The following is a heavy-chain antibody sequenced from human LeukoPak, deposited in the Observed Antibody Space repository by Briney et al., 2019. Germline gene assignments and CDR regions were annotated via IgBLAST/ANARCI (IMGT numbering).Heavy chain of an antibody. Sequence: MPSETLSLTCTVSGGSISSYYWSWIRQPPGKGLEWIGYIYYSGSTNYNPSLKSRVTISVDTSKNQFSLKLSSVTAADTAVYYCASLRPFSDWEKGYCSGGSCHPVGLGQRSIPMDVWGKGTTVTVSS. CDR1: GGSISSYY. J-gene: IGHJ6*03. V-gene: IGHV4-59*01. D-gene: IGHD2-15*01. CDR3: ASLRPFSDWEKGYCSGGSCHPVGLGQRSIPMDV. CDR2: IYYSGST.